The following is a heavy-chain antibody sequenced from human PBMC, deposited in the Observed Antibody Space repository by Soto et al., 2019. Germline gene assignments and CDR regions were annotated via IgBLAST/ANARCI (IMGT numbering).Heavy chain of an antibody. Sequence: SETLSLTCAVYGGSFSGYYWTWIRQPPGTGLEWIGEINHSGSTNYNLSLKSRVTISIDTSKNQFSLKLSSVTAADTAVYYCARWTYYDFLTGYYKGEYFQHWGQGTLVTAPQ. V-gene: IGHV4-34*01. CDR3: ARWTYYDFLTGYYKGEYFQH. CDR2: INHSGST. J-gene: IGHJ1*01. CDR1: GGSFSGYY. D-gene: IGHD3-9*01.